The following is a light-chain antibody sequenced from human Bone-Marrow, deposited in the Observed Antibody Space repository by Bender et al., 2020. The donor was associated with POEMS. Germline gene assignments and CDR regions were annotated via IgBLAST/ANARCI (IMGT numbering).Light chain of an antibody. CDR1: KLGDKF. CDR2: QDD. CDR3: QAWDSETAV. J-gene: IGLJ2*01. Sequence: SYERTQPPSVSGSPGQTASITCSGEKLGDKFACWYQQKPGQSPVMVIYQDDRRPSGIPERFSGSNSGNTATLTISGTQALDEADYYCQAWDSETAVFGGGTKLTVL. V-gene: IGLV3-1*01.